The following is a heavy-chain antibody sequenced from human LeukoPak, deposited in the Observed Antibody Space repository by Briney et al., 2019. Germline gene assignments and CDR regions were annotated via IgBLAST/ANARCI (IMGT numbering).Heavy chain of an antibody. CDR3: ARVGGGGDSFFDL. J-gene: IGHJ4*02. V-gene: IGHV3-74*01. D-gene: IGHD2-15*01. CDR2: INSDGINT. CDR1: GFTFSSYW. Sequence: GGSLRLSCAASGFTFSSYWMHWVRQAPGKGLVWVSRINSDGINTSYADSVKGRFTISRDNAKNSLYLQMHSLRAEDTAFYYCARVGGGGDSFFDLWGQGTLVTVSS.